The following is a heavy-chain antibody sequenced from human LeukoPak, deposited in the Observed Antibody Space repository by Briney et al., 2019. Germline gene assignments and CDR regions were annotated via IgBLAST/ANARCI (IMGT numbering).Heavy chain of an antibody. CDR2: INHSGRT. CDR3: ARGVYCSGGSCYIPFDY. CDR1: GGSFSGYY. Sequence: PSETLSLTCAVYGGSFSGYYWSWIRQPPGKGLEWIGEINHSGRTNYNPSLKSRVTISVDTSKNQFSLKLSSVIAADTAVYYCARGVYCSGGSCYIPFDYWGQGTLVTVSS. J-gene: IGHJ4*02. V-gene: IGHV4-34*01. D-gene: IGHD2-15*01.